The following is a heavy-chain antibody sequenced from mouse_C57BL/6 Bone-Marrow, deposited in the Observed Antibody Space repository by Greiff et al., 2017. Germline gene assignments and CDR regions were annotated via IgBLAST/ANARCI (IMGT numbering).Heavy chain of an antibody. J-gene: IGHJ2*01. CDR2: IDPENGDT. D-gene: IGHD2-1*01. CDR3: TTSIYYGNPYYFDY. V-gene: IGHV14-4*01. CDR1: GFNIKDDY. Sequence: VQLQQSGAELVRPGASVKLSCTASGFNIKDDYMHWVQQRPEQGLEWIGWIDPENGDTEYASKFQGKATITADTSSNTAYLQLSSLTSEDTAVYYCTTSIYYGNPYYFDYWGQGTTLTVSS.